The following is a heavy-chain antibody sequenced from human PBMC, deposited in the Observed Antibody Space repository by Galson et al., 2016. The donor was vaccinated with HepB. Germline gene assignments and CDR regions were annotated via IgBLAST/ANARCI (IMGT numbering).Heavy chain of an antibody. CDR1: GFTFNTYS. V-gene: IGHV3-48*02. Sequence: SLRLSCAASGFTFNTYSMNWVRQAPGKGPEWVSYISSSGSTIYYADSVEGRFTISRDNAKNSLYPQRSSLRHEDTAVYYCARGRLDNYNWSDGFDPWGQGTLVTVSS. D-gene: IGHD1-1*01. CDR3: ARGRLDNYNWSDGFDP. CDR2: ISSSGSTI. J-gene: IGHJ5*02.